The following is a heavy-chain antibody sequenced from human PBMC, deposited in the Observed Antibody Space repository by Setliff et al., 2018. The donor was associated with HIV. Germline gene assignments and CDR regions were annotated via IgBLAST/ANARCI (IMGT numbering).Heavy chain of an antibody. D-gene: IGHD3-10*01. J-gene: IGHJ5*02. Sequence: LSLTCTVSGGSISSDTYYWGWIRQPPGKGLEWIGTVYYSGSTYYNPSLKSRVTISVDTSKNHFSLRLSSVTAADTAVYYCTPLLWFGESSWFDPWGQGTLVTVSS. CDR1: GGSISSDTYY. CDR3: TPLLWFGESSWFDP. V-gene: IGHV4-39*02. CDR2: VYYSGST.